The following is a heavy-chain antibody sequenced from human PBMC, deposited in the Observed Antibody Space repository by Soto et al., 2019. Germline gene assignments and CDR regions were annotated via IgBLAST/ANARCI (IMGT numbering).Heavy chain of an antibody. D-gene: IGHD6-13*01. CDR1: GYTFTGYY. V-gene: IGHV1-2*04. CDR3: ARGGGIAAAGPYYYGMDV. Sequence: GASVKVSCKASGYTFTGYYMHGVRQAPGQGLEWMGWINPNSGGTSYAQKFQGWVTMTRDTSISTAYMELSRLRSDDTAVYYCARGGGIAAAGPYYYGMDVWGQGTTVTVSS. CDR2: INPNSGGT. J-gene: IGHJ6*02.